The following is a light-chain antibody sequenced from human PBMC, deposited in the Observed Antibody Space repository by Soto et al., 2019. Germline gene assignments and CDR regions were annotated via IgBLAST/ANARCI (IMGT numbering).Light chain of an antibody. J-gene: IGKJ3*01. V-gene: IGKV3-15*01. Sequence: EIVITQSPATLSVSPGERASLACRASQSVSSNLAWYQQKPGQAPRLLIYGASTRATGIPARFSGSGSGTEFTLTISSLQSEDFAVYYCHQYNNWPFTFGPGTKLDIK. CDR1: QSVSSN. CDR2: GAS. CDR3: HQYNNWPFT.